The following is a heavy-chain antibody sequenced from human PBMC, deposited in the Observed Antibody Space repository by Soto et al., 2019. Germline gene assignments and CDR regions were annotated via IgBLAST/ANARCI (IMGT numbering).Heavy chain of an antibody. Sequence: SETLSLTSTVSGGSISSYYWSWIRQPPGKGLEWIGYIYYSGSTNYNPSLKSRVTISVDTSKNQFSLKLSSVTAADTAVYYCARDVGYYGSGSYSNSLNWFDPWGQETLVTVSS. V-gene: IGHV4-59*12. D-gene: IGHD3-10*01. J-gene: IGHJ5*02. CDR3: ARDVGYYGSGSYSNSLNWFDP. CDR2: IYYSGST. CDR1: GGSISSYY.